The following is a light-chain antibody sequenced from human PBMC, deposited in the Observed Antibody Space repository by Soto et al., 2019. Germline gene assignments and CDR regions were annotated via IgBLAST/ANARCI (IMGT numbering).Light chain of an antibody. CDR3: GTGESGLSAYFF. J-gene: IGLJ1*01. V-gene: IGLV1-51*02. Sequence: QSVLTQPPSVSAAPGQKVTISCSGSSSNIGNNYVSWYQQLPGTAPKLLIYENNKRPSGVPDRFSGSQSGTSATLGITGLQTGDEAVYYCGTGESGLSAYFFFGPGPRATV. CDR2: ENN. CDR1: SSNIGNNY.